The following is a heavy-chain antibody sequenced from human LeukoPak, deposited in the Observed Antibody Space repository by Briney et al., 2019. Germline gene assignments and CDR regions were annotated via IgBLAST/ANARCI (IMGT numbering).Heavy chain of an antibody. Sequence: SETLPLTCAVYGGSFSGYYWSWIRQPPGKGLEWIGEINHSGSTNYNPSLKSRVTISVDKSKNQFSLKLSSVTAADTAVYYCARDIDSSGVDYWGQGTLVTVSS. J-gene: IGHJ4*02. CDR1: GGSFSGYY. CDR3: ARDIDSSGVDY. V-gene: IGHV4-34*01. CDR2: INHSGST. D-gene: IGHD3-22*01.